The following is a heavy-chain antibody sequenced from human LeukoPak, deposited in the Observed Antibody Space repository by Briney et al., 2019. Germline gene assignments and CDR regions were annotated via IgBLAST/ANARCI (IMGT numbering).Heavy chain of an antibody. CDR1: GFTFSSYS. Sequence: PGGSLRLSCAASGFTFSSYSMNWVRQAPGKGLEWVSSISSSSSYIYYADSVKGRFTISRDNAKNSLYLQMNSLRAEDTAVYYCASIVVATIGGYFDYWGQGTLVTVSS. V-gene: IGHV3-21*01. D-gene: IGHD5-12*01. CDR3: ASIVVATIGGYFDY. CDR2: ISSSSSYI. J-gene: IGHJ4*02.